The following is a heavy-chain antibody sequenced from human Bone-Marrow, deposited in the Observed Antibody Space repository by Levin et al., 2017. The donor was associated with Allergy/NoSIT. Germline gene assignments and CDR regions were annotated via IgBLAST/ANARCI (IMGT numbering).Heavy chain of an antibody. V-gene: IGHV3-30*18. J-gene: IGHJ6*03. CDR3: AKQGVQGVIIMSLDIWDYMDV. Sequence: GESLKISCAASGFTFSSYGMHWVRQAPGKGLEWVAVISYDGSNKYYADSVKGRFTISRDNSKNTLYLQMNSLRAEDTAVYYCAKQGVQGVIIMSLDIWDYMDVWGKGTTVTVSS. CDR2: ISYDGSNK. CDR1: GFTFSSYG. D-gene: IGHD3-10*01.